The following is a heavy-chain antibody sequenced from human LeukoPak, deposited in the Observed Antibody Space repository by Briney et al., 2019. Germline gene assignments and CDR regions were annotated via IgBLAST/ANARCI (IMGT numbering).Heavy chain of an antibody. CDR1: GGTFSSYA. D-gene: IGHD5-18*01. J-gene: IGHJ4*02. CDR2: IIPIFGTA. CDR3: ANTGYSYGYYFDY. Sequence: SVKVSCKASGGTFSSYAISWVRQAPGQGLGWMGGIIPIFGTANYAQKFQGRVTITADESTSTAYMELSSLRSEDTAVYYCANTGYSYGYYFDYWGQGTLVTVSS. V-gene: IGHV1-69*13.